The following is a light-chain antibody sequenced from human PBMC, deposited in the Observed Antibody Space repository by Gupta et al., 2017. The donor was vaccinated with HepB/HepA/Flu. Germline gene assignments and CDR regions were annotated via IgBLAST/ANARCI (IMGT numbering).Light chain of an antibody. V-gene: IGKV1-39*01. CDR2: AAS. CDR1: QSISSY. J-gene: IGKJ1*01. Sequence: DIQMTQSPSSLSASVGDRVTITCRASQSISSYLNWYQQKPGKAPKLLIYAASSLQSGVPSRFSGSGSGTEFTLTISSLQPEDFATYYCQQCYSTPQTFGQGTKVEIK. CDR3: QQCYSTPQT.